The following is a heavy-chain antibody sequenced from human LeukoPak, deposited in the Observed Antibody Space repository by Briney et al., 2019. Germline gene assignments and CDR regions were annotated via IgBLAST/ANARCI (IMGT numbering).Heavy chain of an antibody. J-gene: IGHJ4*02. V-gene: IGHV4-38-2*01. CDR3: ARGDPIAAADY. CDR1: GYSISSGYY. CDR2: IYTSGST. D-gene: IGHD6-13*01. Sequence: SETLSLTCAVSGYSISSGYYWGWIRQPPGKGLEWIGRIYTSGSTNYNPSLKSRVTMSVDTSKNQFSLKLSSVTAADTAVYYCARGDPIAAADYWGQGTLVTVSS.